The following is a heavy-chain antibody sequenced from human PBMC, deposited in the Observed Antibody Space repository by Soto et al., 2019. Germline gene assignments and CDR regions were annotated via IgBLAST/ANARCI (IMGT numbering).Heavy chain of an antibody. V-gene: IGHV3-30*18. CDR3: AKLRVLEWEVQESDY. Sequence: TGGSMRLSCAASGFTFSSHGMHWIRQAPGKGLEWVAVIPYDGSHQYYADSVTGRFSISRDNSKNTLYLQMNSLRAEDTAVYYCAKLRVLEWEVQESDYWGQGTLVTVSS. J-gene: IGHJ4*02. D-gene: IGHD3-3*01. CDR1: GFTFSSHG. CDR2: IPYDGSHQ.